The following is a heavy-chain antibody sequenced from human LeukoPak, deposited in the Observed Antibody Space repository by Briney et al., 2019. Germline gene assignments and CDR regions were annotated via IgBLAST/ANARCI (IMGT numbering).Heavy chain of an antibody. Sequence: PGGSLRLSCAASGFTFSSYGMSWVRQAPGKGLEWVSAISGSGGSTYYADSVKGRFTISRDNSKNTLYLQMNSLRAEDTAVYYCAKGAPLDYDILTGTFCYYYYYMDVWGKGTTVTISS. CDR2: ISGSGGST. D-gene: IGHD3-9*01. CDR1: GFTFSSYG. V-gene: IGHV3-23*01. CDR3: AKGAPLDYDILTGTFCYYYYYMDV. J-gene: IGHJ6*03.